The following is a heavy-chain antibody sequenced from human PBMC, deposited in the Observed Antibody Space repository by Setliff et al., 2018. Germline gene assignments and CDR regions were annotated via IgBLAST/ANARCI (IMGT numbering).Heavy chain of an antibody. J-gene: IGHJ4*02. V-gene: IGHV4-34*01. D-gene: IGHD5-12*01. Sequence: PSETLSLTCAVYGGSFSGYYWSWIRQPPGKGLEWIGEINHSGSTNYNPPLKSRVTISVDTSKNQFSLKLSSVTAADTAVYYCARGERRWLRFSLDYWGQGTLVTVSS. CDR2: INHSGST. CDR3: ARGERRWLRFSLDY. CDR1: GGSFSGYY.